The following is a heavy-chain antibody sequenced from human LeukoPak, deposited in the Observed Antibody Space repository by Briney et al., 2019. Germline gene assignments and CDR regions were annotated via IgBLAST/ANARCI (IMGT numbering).Heavy chain of an antibody. D-gene: IGHD3-10*01. CDR2: ISYDGSNK. CDR1: GFTFSSYA. CDR3: ARGAWFGELAIDR. V-gene: IGHV3-30*04. Sequence: GGSLRLSCAASGFTFSSYAMHWVRQAPGKGLEWVAVISYDGSNKYYAGSVKGRFTISRDNSKNTLYLRMNSLRAEETAVYFCARGAWFGELAIDRWGQGTLVTVSS. J-gene: IGHJ5*02.